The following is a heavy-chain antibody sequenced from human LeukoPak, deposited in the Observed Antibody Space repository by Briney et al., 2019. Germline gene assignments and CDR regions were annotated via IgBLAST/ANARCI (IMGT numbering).Heavy chain of an antibody. D-gene: IGHD3-16*01. Sequence: PGGSLRLSCAASGFTFSDYPMYWVRQAPGKGLEWVAVISYDASNDFYRDSERGRFTISRDNSKNTLYLQMNSLRAEDTALYYCAKDGLYYDLSTHIYYFDYWGQGTLVAVSS. CDR2: ISYDASND. J-gene: IGHJ4*02. V-gene: IGHV3-30*04. CDR1: GFTFSDYP. CDR3: AKDGLYYDLSTHIYYFDY.